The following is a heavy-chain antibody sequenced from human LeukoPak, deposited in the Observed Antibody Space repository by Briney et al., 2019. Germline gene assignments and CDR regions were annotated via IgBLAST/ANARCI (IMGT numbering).Heavy chain of an antibody. CDR1: GGTFSSYA. CDR3: AREGGSPFDY. D-gene: IGHD1-26*01. CDR2: ISAYNGNT. J-gene: IGHJ4*02. V-gene: IGHV1-18*01. Sequence: GSSVKVSCKASGGTFSSYAISWVRQAPGQGLEWMGWISAYNGNTNYAQKLQGRVTMTTDTSTSTAYMELRSLRSDDTAVYYCAREGGSPFDYWGQGTLVTVSS.